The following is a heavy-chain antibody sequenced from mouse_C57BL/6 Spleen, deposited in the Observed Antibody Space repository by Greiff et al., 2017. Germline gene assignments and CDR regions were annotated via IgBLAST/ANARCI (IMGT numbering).Heavy chain of an antibody. V-gene: IGHV1-52*01. CDR1: GYTFTSYW. CDR3: ARGGGEGYYDSWFAY. J-gene: IGHJ3*01. D-gene: IGHD2-3*01. CDR2: IDPSDSET. Sequence: QVQLQQPGAELVRPGSSVKLSCKASGYTFTSYWMHWVKQRPIQGLEWIGNIDPSDSETHYNQKFKDKATLTVDKSSSTAYMQLSSLTSEDSAVYYCARGGGEGYYDSWFAYWGQGTLVTVSA.